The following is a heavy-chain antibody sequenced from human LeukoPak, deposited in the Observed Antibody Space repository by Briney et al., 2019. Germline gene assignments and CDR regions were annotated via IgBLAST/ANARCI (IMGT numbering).Heavy chain of an antibody. CDR3: ARQVDSGSPRDAFDI. CDR2: IFPGDSDT. CDR1: GYTFTNYW. D-gene: IGHD1-26*01. J-gene: IGHJ3*02. V-gene: IGHV5-51*01. Sequence: GESLKISCEASGYTFTNYWIGWVRQMPGKGLEWMGIIFPGDSDTRYSPSFQGQVTISADKSISTAYLQWSSLKASDTAMYYCARQVDSGSPRDAFDIWGQGTMVTVSS.